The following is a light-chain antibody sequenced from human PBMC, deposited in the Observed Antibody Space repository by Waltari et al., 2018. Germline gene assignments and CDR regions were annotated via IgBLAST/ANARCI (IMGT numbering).Light chain of an antibody. CDR2: TVS. Sequence: DAVMTQSPLSLPVTLGQPASISCRSSQSLVSSDGNTYLSWFQQRPGQSPRRLIYTVSNRDSGVPDRFSGSGSGTDFTLKISRVEAEDVGVYYCIQATYWPWTFGQGTKVEIK. V-gene: IGKV2-30*01. CDR3: IQATYWPWT. CDR1: QSLVSSDGNTY. J-gene: IGKJ1*01.